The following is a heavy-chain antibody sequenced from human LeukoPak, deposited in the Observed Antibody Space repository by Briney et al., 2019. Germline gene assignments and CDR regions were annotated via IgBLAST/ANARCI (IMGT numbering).Heavy chain of an antibody. CDR3: ARDPLWDYQFDY. J-gene: IGHJ4*02. CDR1: GFTVSSTY. Sequence: GGSLRLSCAASGFTVSSTYMSWVRQAPGKGLEWVSTLYSGGSTHYADSVKGRFTISRDNSKNTLYLQMNSLRAEDTAVYYCARDPLWDYQFDYWGQGTLVTVSS. CDR2: LYSGGST. D-gene: IGHD1-7*01. V-gene: IGHV3-53*05.